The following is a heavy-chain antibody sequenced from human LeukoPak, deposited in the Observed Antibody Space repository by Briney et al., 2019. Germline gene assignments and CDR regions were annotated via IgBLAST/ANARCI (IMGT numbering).Heavy chain of an antibody. CDR1: GFTFSNSA. J-gene: IGHJ3*02. Sequence: GGSPRLSCAASGFTFSNSAMTWVRQAPGKGLEWVSAISGSGGKTHYADSVKGRFTISRDNSKNTLYLQMNSLRVEDTAIYYCANSPIMITFGGVIVPTGAFDIWGQGTMVTVSS. CDR3: ANSPIMITFGGVIVPTGAFDI. V-gene: IGHV3-23*01. D-gene: IGHD3-16*02. CDR2: ISGSGGKT.